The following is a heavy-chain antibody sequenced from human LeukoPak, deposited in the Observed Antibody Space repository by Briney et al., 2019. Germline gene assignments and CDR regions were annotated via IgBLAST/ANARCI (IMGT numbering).Heavy chain of an antibody. D-gene: IGHD2-15*01. CDR1: GFTFSSYA. V-gene: IGHV3-23*01. J-gene: IGHJ4*02. CDR2: ISGSGGST. Sequence: HPGGSLRLSCAASGFTFSSYAMSWVRQAPGKGLEWVSAISGSGGSTYYADSVKGRFTISRDNAKNSLYLQMNSLRAEDTAVYYCAVQNGYCSGGSCYFDYWGQGTLVTVSS. CDR3: AVQNGYCSGGSCYFDY.